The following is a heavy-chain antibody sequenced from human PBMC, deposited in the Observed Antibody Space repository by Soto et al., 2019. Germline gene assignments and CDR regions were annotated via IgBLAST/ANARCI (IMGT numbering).Heavy chain of an antibody. CDR3: ETSLQLRKGWAFDY. Sequence: QVQLVQSGAEVKKPGASVTTSCRASGYTFTTYFMQWVRQSPGQGLEWVGIINPSDGTTSYAPRFQGRVTITRDTSTSTVYMDLSSLRSDDTAVYYCETSLQLRKGWAFDYWGQGTLVTVSS. D-gene: IGHD1-7*01. CDR2: INPSDGTT. CDR1: GYTFTTYF. J-gene: IGHJ4*02. V-gene: IGHV1-46*01.